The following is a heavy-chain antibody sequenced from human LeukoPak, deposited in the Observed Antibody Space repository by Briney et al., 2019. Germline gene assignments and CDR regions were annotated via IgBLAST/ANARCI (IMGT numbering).Heavy chain of an antibody. D-gene: IGHD3-22*01. J-gene: IGHJ3*02. CDR2: IYYSGST. V-gene: IGHV4-30-4*01. Sequence: SETLSLTCTVSGGSISSGDYYWSWIRQPPGKGLEWIGYIYYSGSTYYNPSLKSRVTISVDTSKNQFSLKLNSVTAADTAVYYCARVAPYYYDSSLDIWGQGTMVTVSS. CDR3: ARVAPYYYDSSLDI. CDR1: GGSISSGDYY.